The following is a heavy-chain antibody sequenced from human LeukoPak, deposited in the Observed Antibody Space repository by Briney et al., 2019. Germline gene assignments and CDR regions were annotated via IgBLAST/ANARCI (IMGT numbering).Heavy chain of an antibody. CDR1: GGSFSGYY. D-gene: IGHD3-3*01. CDR2: INHSGST. J-gene: IGHJ4*02. CDR3: ASQAYDFWSGYYYYFDY. Sequence: SETLSLTCAVYGGSFSGYYWSWIRQPPGKGLEWIGEINHSGSTNYNPSLKSRVTVSVDTSKNQFSLKLSSVAAADTAVYYCASQAYDFWSGYYYYFDYWGQGTLVTVSS. V-gene: IGHV4-34*01.